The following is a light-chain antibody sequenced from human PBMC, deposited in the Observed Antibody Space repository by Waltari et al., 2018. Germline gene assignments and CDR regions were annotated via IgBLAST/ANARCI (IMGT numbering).Light chain of an antibody. CDR2: ANN. CDR3: GTWDDRLDAWV. J-gene: IGLJ3*02. CDR1: NSNIGHNS. Sequence: QSALTQPPSVSAAPGQRVTISCAGSNSNIGHNSVSWFRQFPGTAPQLVIYANNNPFSVPDRFSGSNSGNPATLAITGLQTGDEADYYCGTWDDRLDAWVFGGGTKLTVL. V-gene: IGLV1-51*01.